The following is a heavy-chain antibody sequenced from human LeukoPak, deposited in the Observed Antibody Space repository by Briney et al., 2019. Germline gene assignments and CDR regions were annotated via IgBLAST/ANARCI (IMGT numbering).Heavy chain of an antibody. J-gene: IGHJ4*02. V-gene: IGHV1-8*01. Sequence: ASAKISCKASGYTFTSYDINWVRQATGQGLEWMGWMNPNSGNTGYAQKFQGSVTMTRNISTATAYMELSSLRSEDTAVYYCASLGGLQWFGRGGNDYWGQGTLVTVSS. CDR3: ASLGGLQWFGRGGNDY. D-gene: IGHD3-10*01. CDR2: MNPNSGNT. CDR1: GYTFTSYD.